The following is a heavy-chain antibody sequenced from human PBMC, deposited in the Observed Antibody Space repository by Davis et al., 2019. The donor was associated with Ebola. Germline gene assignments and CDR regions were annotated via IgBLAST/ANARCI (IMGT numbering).Heavy chain of an antibody. D-gene: IGHD2-2*01. CDR1: GFTFSSYW. CDR2: INSDGSST. Sequence: PGGSLRLSCAASGFTFSSYWMHWVRQAPGKGLVWVSRINSDGSSTTYADSVKGRFTISRDNAKNTLYLQMNSLRAEDTAVYYCARRGVPAANYYGMDVWGKGTTVTVSS. V-gene: IGHV3-74*01. CDR3: ARRGVPAANYYGMDV. J-gene: IGHJ6*04.